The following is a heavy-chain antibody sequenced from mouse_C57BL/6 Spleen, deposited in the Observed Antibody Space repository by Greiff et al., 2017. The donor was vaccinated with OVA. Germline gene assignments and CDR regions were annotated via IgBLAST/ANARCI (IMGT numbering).Heavy chain of an antibody. J-gene: IGHJ3*01. CDR2: IYPRDGST. D-gene: IGHD1-1*01. CDR1: GYTFTSYD. V-gene: IGHV1-85*01. CDR3: ASEIDYYGSSSPFAY. Sequence: QVQLQQSGPELVKPGASVKLSCKASGYTFTSYDINWVKQRPGQGLEWIGWIYPRDGSTKYNEKFKGKATLTVDTATSTAYMELPSLTSEDAAVYFCASEIDYYGSSSPFAYWGQGTLVTVSA.